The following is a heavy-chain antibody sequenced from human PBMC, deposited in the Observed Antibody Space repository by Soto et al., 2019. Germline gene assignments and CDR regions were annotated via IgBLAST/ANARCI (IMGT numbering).Heavy chain of an antibody. D-gene: IGHD6-19*01. CDR1: GGSISSSSYY. CDR3: VSFERSGWHRGWFDP. V-gene: IGHV4-39*01. CDR2: IYYSGST. J-gene: IGHJ5*02. Sequence: SETLSLTCTVSGGSISSSSYYWGWIRQPPGKGLEWIGSIYYSGSTYYNPSLKSRVTISVDTSKNQFSLKLSSVTAADTAVYYCVSFERSGWHRGWFDPWGQGTLVTVSS.